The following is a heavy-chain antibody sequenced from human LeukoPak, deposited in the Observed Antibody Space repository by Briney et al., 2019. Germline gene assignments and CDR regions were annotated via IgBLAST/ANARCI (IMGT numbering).Heavy chain of an antibody. CDR3: ARSRNDCGGDCYFDY. CDR1: GGTFSSYA. Sequence: EASVKVSCKASGGTFSSYAISWVRQAPGQGREWMGGIIPIFGTANYAQKFQGRVTITTDESTSTAYMELSSLRSEDTAVYYCARSRNDCGGDCYFDYWGQGTLVTVSS. J-gene: IGHJ4*02. CDR2: IIPIFGTA. D-gene: IGHD2-21*02. V-gene: IGHV1-69*05.